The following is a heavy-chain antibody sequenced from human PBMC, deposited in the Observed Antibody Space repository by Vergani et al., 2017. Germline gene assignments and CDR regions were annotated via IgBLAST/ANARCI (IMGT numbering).Heavy chain of an antibody. CDR1: GGSISSGDYY. V-gene: IGHV4-30-4*08. Sequence: QVQLQESGPGLVKPSQTLSLTCTVSGGSISSGDYYWSWIRQPPGKGLEWIGYIYYSGSTYYNPSLKRRVTISVDTSKNQFSLKLSSVTAADTAVYYCARAPTIFGVVIGWFDPWGQGTLVTVSS. D-gene: IGHD3-3*01. CDR2: IYYSGST. CDR3: ARAPTIFGVVIGWFDP. J-gene: IGHJ5*02.